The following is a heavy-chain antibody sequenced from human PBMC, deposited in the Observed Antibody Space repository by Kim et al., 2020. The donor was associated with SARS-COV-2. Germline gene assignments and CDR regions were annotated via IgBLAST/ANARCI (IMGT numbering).Heavy chain of an antibody. CDR2: IYYSGST. CDR3: ARLGCSGNWYFDL. J-gene: IGHJ2*01. D-gene: IGHD3-10*02. V-gene: IGHV4-59*13. CDR1: GGSISSYY. Sequence: SETLSLTCTVSGGSISSYYWSWIRQPPGKGLEWIGYIYYSGSTNYNPSLKSRVTISVDTSKNQFSLKLSSVTAADTAVYYCARLGCSGNWYFDLWGRGTLVTVSS.